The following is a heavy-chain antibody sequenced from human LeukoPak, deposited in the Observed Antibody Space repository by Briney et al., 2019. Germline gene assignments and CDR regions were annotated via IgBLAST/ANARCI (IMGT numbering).Heavy chain of an antibody. CDR3: AELGITMIGGV. V-gene: IGHV3-30*04. Sequence: GGSLRLSCAASGFTFRSYAINWVRQAPGKGLEWVALISYDGSNKYYADSVKGRFTISRDNAKNSLYLQMNSLRAEDTAVYYCAELGITMIGGVWGKGTTVTISS. CDR2: ISYDGSNK. D-gene: IGHD3-10*02. J-gene: IGHJ6*04. CDR1: GFTFRSYA.